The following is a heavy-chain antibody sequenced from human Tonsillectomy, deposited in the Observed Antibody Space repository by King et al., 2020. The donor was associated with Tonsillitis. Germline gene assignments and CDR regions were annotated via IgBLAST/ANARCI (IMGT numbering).Heavy chain of an antibody. Sequence: VQLVESGGGVVQPGRSLRLSCAASGFTFSSYGMHWVRQAPGKGLEWVAVIWYDGSNKYYADSVKGRFTISRDNSKNMMYLQMNSLRAEDTAVYYCARHDYGDHTGGAFDLWGQGTMVTVSS. V-gene: IGHV3-33*01. CDR2: IWYDGSNK. D-gene: IGHD4-17*01. J-gene: IGHJ3*01. CDR1: GFTFSSYG. CDR3: ARHDYGDHTGGAFDL.